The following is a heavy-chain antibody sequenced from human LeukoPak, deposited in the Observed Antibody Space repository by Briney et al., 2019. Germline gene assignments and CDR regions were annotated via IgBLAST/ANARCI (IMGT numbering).Heavy chain of an antibody. J-gene: IGHJ4*02. CDR3: ARDRGQHYSTDY. D-gene: IGHD3-10*01. V-gene: IGHV3-30-3*01. CDR2: ISWDGTIK. CDR1: GFTFRSYA. Sequence: GGSLRLSCAASGFTFRSYAIHWVRQAPGKGLEWVAFISWDGTIKYYADSVKGRFSISRDNSKNTLSLQMNSLRGEDTALYYCARDRGQHYSTDYWGQGTLVTVSS.